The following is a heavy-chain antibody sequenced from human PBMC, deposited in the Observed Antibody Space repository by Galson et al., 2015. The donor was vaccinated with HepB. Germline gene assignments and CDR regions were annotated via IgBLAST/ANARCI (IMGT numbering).Heavy chain of an antibody. CDR3: ARDRGGSYSGTLYNYGMDV. J-gene: IGHJ6*02. CDR2: INGDGSGT. Sequence: SLRLSCAASGFTFRSYWVHWVRQAPGKGLVWVSRINGDGSGTTYADSVKGRFTISRDNAKNTLYLQMNSLRVEDTAVYYCARDRGGSYSGTLYNYGMDVWGQGTTVTVSS. V-gene: IGHV3-74*01. CDR1: GFTFRSYW. D-gene: IGHD1-26*01.